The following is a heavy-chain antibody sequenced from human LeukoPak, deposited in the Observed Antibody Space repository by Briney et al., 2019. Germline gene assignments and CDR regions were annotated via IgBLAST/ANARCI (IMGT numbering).Heavy chain of an antibody. CDR1: GGTFSSYA. J-gene: IGHJ5*02. CDR2: IIPILGIA. V-gene: IGHV1-69*04. CDR3: ARARYQLLNNWFDP. D-gene: IGHD2-2*01. Sequence: GSSVKVSCKASGGTFSSYAISWVRQAPGQGLEWMGRIIPILGIANYAQKFQGRVTITADKSTSTAYMELSSLRSEDTAVCYCARARYQLLNNWFDPWGQGTLVTVSS.